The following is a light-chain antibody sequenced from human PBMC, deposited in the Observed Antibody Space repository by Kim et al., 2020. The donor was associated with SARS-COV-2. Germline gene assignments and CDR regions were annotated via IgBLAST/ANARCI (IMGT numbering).Light chain of an antibody. V-gene: IGKV1-33*01. Sequence: DIQLTQSPSSLSASVGDRVSITCRASQDINYYLHWYQQRPGRAPKLLISDSSNLETGVPSRFSGSGSGTDFTFTISNLQPEDIATYYCQQYHSLPQVTFGGGTKLEI. CDR1: QDINYY. CDR3: QQYHSLPQVT. CDR2: DSS. J-gene: IGKJ4*01.